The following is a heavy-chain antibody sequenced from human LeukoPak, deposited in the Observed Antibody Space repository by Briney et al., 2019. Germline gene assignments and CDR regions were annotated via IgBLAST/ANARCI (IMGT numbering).Heavy chain of an antibody. CDR2: IIPIFGTA. V-gene: IGHV1-69*13. J-gene: IGHJ3*02. Sequence: GASVKVSCKASGGTFSSYAISWVRQAPGQGLEWMGGIIPIFGTANYAQKFQGRVTITADESTSTAYMELSSLRSEDTAVYYCASRSHYYDSSGYYSLAFDIWGQGIMVTVSS. CDR1: GGTFSSYA. D-gene: IGHD3-22*01. CDR3: ASRSHYYDSSGYYSLAFDI.